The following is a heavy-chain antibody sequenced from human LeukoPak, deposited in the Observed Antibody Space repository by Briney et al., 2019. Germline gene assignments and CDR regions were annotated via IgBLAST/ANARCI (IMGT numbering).Heavy chain of an antibody. CDR3: AKDVLLWFGEPSVDWFDP. V-gene: IGHV3-23*01. CDR2: ISGSGGST. J-gene: IGHJ5*02. D-gene: IGHD3-10*01. CDR1: GFTFSSYA. Sequence: GGSLRLSCAASGFTFSSYAMSWVRQAPGKGLEWVSAISGSGGSTYYADSVKGRFTISRGNSKNTLYLQMNSLRAEDTAVYYCAKDVLLWFGEPSVDWFDPWGQGTLVTVSS.